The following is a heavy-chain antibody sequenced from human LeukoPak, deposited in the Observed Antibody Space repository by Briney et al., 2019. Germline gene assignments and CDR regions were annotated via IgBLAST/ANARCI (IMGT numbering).Heavy chain of an antibody. CDR1: GFTFSSYG. J-gene: IGHJ4*02. CDR2: IRYNGGNK. D-gene: IGHD3-3*01. CDR3: AKDLARFFGY. Sequence: GGSRRLSCAASGFTFSSYGMHWVRQAPGKGLEWVAFIRYNGGNKYYADSVKGRFTISRDNSKNTLYLQMNSLRPEDTALYYCAKDLARFFGYWGQGALVTVSS. V-gene: IGHV3-30*02.